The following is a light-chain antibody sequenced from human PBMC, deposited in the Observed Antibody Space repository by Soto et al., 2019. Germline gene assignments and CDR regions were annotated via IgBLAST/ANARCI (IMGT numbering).Light chain of an antibody. CDR3: QQSYSTPGT. CDR1: QSISSD. Sequence: DIQMTQSPSSLSASVGDRVTITCRASQSISSDLNWYQQKPGKAPKLLIYAASSLQSGVPSRFSGSGSGTDCTLTISSLQPEDFATYYCQQSYSTPGTFGQGTKVEIK. J-gene: IGKJ1*01. CDR2: AAS. V-gene: IGKV1-39*01.